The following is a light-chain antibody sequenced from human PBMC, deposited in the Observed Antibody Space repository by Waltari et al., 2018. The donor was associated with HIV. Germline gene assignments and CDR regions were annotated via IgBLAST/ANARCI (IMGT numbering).Light chain of an antibody. Sequence: SYVLTPPPSLLVAPRAAATRTCGACNIGRKSGHWYKQQPGQAPVLVTRYNSDRPSGIPDRISGSNSGHTATLTITSVEAGDEATYYCQVWDSSNEHVVFGGGTELTVL. CDR3: QVWDSSNEHVV. CDR1: NIGRKS. J-gene: IGLJ3*02. V-gene: IGLV3-21*04. CDR2: YNS.